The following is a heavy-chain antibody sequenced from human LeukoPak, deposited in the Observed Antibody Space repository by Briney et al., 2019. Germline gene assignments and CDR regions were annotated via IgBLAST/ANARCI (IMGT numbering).Heavy chain of an antibody. J-gene: IGHJ6*02. D-gene: IGHD3-10*01. CDR3: AREGSGMDV. V-gene: IGHV3-7*01. Sequence: DSMKGRFTISRDNAKNSLYLQMNSLRAEDTAVYYCAREGSGMDVWGQGTTVTVSS.